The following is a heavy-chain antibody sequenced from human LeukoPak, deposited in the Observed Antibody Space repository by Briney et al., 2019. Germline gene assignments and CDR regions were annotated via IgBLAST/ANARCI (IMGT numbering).Heavy chain of an antibody. D-gene: IGHD2-15*01. Sequence: PSETLSLTCTVSGGSISSSSYYWGWIRQPPGKVLEWIGSIYYSGSTYYNPSLKSRVTISVDTSKNQFSLKLSSVTAADTAVYYCARDAAQYCSGGSCYFGAWFDSWGQGTLVTVSS. CDR1: GGSISSSSYY. CDR3: ARDAAQYCSGGSCYFGAWFDS. V-gene: IGHV4-39*02. J-gene: IGHJ5*01. CDR2: IYYSGST.